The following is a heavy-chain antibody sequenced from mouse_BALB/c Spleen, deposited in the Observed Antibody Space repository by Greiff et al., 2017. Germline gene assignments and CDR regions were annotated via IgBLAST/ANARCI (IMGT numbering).Heavy chain of an antibody. CDR1: GFNIKDTY. CDR2: IDPANGNT. V-gene: IGHV14-3*02. CDR3: ARCGNYGDYYAMDY. D-gene: IGHD2-1*01. Sequence: VQLKQSGAELVKPGASVKLSCTASGFNIKDTYMHWVKQRPEQGLEWIGRIDPANGNTKYDPKFQGKATITADTSSNTAYLQLSSLTSEDTAVYYCARCGNYGDYYAMDYWGQGTSVTVSS. J-gene: IGHJ4*01.